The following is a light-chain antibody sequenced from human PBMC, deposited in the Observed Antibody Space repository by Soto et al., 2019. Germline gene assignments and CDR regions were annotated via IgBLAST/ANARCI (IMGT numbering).Light chain of an antibody. J-gene: IGLJ1*01. CDR3: TSYAGGNNV. CDR1: STDVGGYDY. CDR2: EVN. Sequence: QSVLTQPPSASGSPGQSVTISCTGTSTDVGGYDYVSWYQQHPGKVPKLMIYEVNKRPSGVPDCFSGSKSGNTASLTVSGLQPEDEADYYCTSYAGGNNVFGTGTKLTVL. V-gene: IGLV2-8*01.